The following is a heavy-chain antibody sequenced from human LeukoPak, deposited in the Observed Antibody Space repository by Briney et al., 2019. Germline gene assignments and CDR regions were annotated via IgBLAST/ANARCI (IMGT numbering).Heavy chain of an antibody. CDR3: VKHMRISVWFFDS. CDR2: ISGSGLQT. J-gene: IGHJ4*02. CDR1: GFSFSNYA. D-gene: IGHD6-19*01. V-gene: IGHV3-23*01. Sequence: GGSLRLSCAVSGFSFSNYALSWVRQAPGKGLEWVSLISGSGLQTEYADSVKGRFTISRDNPKNTLSLQMSSLNADATAVYYCVKHMRISVWFFDSWGQGTLVTVSS.